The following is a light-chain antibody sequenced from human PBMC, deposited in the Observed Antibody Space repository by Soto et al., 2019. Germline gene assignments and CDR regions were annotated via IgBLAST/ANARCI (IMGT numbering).Light chain of an antibody. Sequence: DIQMTQSPSTLSASVGDRVTITCRASQSISIWLAWYQQKPGKAPKLLIYAATSLQSGVPSRFSGSGSGTDFTLTISSLQPEDFASYYCQQTYSTLWTFGQGTKVDIK. CDR3: QQTYSTLWT. CDR1: QSISIW. CDR2: AAT. V-gene: IGKV1-39*01. J-gene: IGKJ1*01.